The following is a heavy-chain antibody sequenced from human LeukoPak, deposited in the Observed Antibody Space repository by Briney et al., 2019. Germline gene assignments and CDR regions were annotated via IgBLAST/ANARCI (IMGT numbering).Heavy chain of an antibody. CDR3: ARDSSGTALDY. D-gene: IGHD1-1*01. CDR1: GYTFTDYY. V-gene: IGHV1-2*02. CDR2: INPNSGGT. Sequence: ASVKVSCKASGYTFTDYYIHWVRQAPGQGIEWMGWINPNSGGTNYAQKFQGRVTMTRDTSISTAYMELSRLRSDDTAVYYCARDSSGTALDYWGQGTLVTVSS. J-gene: IGHJ4*02.